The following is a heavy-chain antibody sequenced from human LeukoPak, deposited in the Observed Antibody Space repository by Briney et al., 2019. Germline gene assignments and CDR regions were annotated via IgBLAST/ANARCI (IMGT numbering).Heavy chain of an antibody. CDR3: ARDYDYVRGRYHYDALDV. CDR1: GGSISNYY. CDR2: IYYTGRT. J-gene: IGHJ3*01. Sequence: SETLSLTCSVSGGSISNYYWTWIRQTPGKELEWIGNIYYTGRTNYNPSLKSRVTMLIDTSKNQFSLKLSSVTAADTAVYYCARDYDYVRGRYHYDALDVWGQGTMVTVSA. V-gene: IGHV4-59*01. D-gene: IGHD3-16*02.